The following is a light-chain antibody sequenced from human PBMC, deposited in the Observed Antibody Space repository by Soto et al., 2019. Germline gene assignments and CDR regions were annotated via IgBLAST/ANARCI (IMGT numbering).Light chain of an antibody. CDR2: VNSDGSH. V-gene: IGLV4-69*01. Sequence: QLVLTQSPSASASLGASVKLTCTLSSGHSNNAVVWHQQQPEKGPRYLMKVNSDGSHTRGDGIPDRFSGSRSGTERYLTITRLESEDEADYCCQTWGTDIHVVFGGGTKVTVL. J-gene: IGLJ2*01. CDR3: QTWGTDIHVV. CDR1: SGHSNNA.